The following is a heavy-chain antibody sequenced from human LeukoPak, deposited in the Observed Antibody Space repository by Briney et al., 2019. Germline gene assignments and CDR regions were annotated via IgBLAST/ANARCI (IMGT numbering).Heavy chain of an antibody. V-gene: IGHV3-23*01. CDR3: VRADGRSYGLFDS. Sequence: GGSLRLSCAVSGITLSNYGMSWVRQAPGKGLQWGAGISGSSGSTNYADSVKGRFTISRNNPKNTLYLQKDSLRPEDTAVYHCVRADGRSYGLFDSWGRGTLVIVSS. CDR2: ISGSSGST. D-gene: IGHD5-18*01. CDR1: GITLSNYG. J-gene: IGHJ4*02.